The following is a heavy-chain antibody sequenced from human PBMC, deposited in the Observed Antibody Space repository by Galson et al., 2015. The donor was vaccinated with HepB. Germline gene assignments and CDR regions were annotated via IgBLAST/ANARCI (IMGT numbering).Heavy chain of an antibody. CDR2: LYWDDDK. CDR3: AHSLYGDSNFDY. CDR1: GFSLSTSGVG. V-gene: IGHV2-5*02. D-gene: IGHD4-17*01. Sequence: PALVKPTQTLTLTCTFSGFSLSTSGVGVGWIRQPPGKALEWLALLYWDDDKRYSPSLKSRLTITKDTSKNQVVLTMTNMDPVDTATYYCAHSLYGDSNFDYWGQGTLVTVSS. J-gene: IGHJ4*02.